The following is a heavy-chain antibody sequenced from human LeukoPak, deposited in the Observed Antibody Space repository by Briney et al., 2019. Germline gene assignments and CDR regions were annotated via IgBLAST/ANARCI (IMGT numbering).Heavy chain of an antibody. V-gene: IGHV4-34*01. CDR1: GGSFSGYY. CDR3: AGGPRVGATLSY. D-gene: IGHD1-26*01. CDR2: INHSGST. J-gene: IGHJ4*02. Sequence: SETLSLTCAVYGGSFSGYYWSWIRQPPGKGLEWIGEINHSGSTNYNPSLKSRDTISVDTSKNQFSLKLISVTAADTAVYYCAGGPRVGATLSYWGQGTLVTVSS.